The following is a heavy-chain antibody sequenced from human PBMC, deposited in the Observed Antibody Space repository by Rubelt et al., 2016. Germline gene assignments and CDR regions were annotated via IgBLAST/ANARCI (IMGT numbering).Heavy chain of an antibody. CDR3: ARGADLDYYYYYGMDV. CDR1: GGSISSSSYY. V-gene: IGHV4-39*07. CDR2: IYYSGST. J-gene: IGHJ6*02. Sequence: QLQLQESGPGLVKPSETLSLTCTVSGGSISSSSYYWGWIRQPPGKGLEWIGSIYYSGSTFYNPSLISRVTISVGTSQNQLSLKLSAVTAADTAVYYCARGADLDYYYYYGMDVWGQGTTVTVSS.